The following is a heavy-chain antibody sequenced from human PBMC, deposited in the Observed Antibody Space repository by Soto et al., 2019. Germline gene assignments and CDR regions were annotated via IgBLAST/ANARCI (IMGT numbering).Heavy chain of an antibody. D-gene: IGHD5-12*01. CDR1: GFTFSSYG. CDR2: ISYDGSNK. V-gene: IGHV3-30*18. CDR3: AKDPGYEGHFDY. J-gene: IGHJ4*02. Sequence: PGGSLRLSCAASGFTFSSYGMHWVRQAPGKGLEWVAVISYDGSNKYYADSVKGRFTISRDNSKNTLYLQMNSLRAEDTAVYYCAKDPGYEGHFDYWGQGTLVTVSS.